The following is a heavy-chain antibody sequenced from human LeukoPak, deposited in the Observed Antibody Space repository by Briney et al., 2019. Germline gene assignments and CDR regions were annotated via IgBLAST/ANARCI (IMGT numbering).Heavy chain of an antibody. D-gene: IGHD3-22*01. J-gene: IGHJ4*02. Sequence: GESLKISCKGSGYRFTSYWIGWVRQMPGKGLEWMGIIYPGDSDTRYSPSFQGQITISVDKSISTAYVQWSSLKASDTAIYYCARRSYFDSSGYYDVFDYWGQGTLVTVSS. V-gene: IGHV5-51*01. CDR1: GYRFTSYW. CDR3: ARRSYFDSSGYYDVFDY. CDR2: IYPGDSDT.